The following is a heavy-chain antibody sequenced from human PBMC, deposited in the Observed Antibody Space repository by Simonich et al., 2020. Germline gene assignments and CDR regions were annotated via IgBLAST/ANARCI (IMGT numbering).Heavy chain of an antibody. CDR3: ARWTATGYYFDY. J-gene: IGHJ4*02. Sequence: EVQLVESGGGLIQPGGSLRLSCAASGFTVSSNYMSWVRQAPGKGVGWVAVIYSGGSTYYADSVKGRFTISRDNSKNTLYLQINSLRAEDTAVYYCARWTATGYYFDYWGQGTLVTVSS. D-gene: IGHD1-1*01. V-gene: IGHV3-53*01. CDR2: IYSGGST. CDR1: GFTVSSNY.